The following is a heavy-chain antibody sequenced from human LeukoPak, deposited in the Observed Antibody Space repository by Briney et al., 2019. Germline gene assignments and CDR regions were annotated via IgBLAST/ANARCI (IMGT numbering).Heavy chain of an antibody. CDR3: ARLVRWELITLDY. V-gene: IGHV4-39*06. CDR2: INHNGST. CDR1: VDSISTSYYY. D-gene: IGHD1-26*01. Sequence: PSETLSLTCAVSVDSISTSYYYWGWSRQPPGEGLEWSGGINHNGSTNYNPSLKSRVTISVYTSKNQFPLKLTSVTAADPAVYYCARLVRWELITLDYWGQGTLVTVSS. J-gene: IGHJ4*02.